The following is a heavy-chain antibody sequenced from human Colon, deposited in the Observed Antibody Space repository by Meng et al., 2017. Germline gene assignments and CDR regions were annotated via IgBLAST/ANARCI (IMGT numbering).Heavy chain of an antibody. CDR3: ARDGSVASTTAWLDP. Sequence: SETLSLTCSASGGSISNYYWSWIRQPPGKGLEWIGNIFKTGSTNYNPSLKSRVTISVDTSKNQFSLNLTSVTAADTAVYYCARDGSVASTTAWLDPWGQGTLVTVSS. D-gene: IGHD6-19*01. CDR2: IFKTGST. CDR1: GGSISNYY. J-gene: IGHJ5*02. V-gene: IGHV4-59*01.